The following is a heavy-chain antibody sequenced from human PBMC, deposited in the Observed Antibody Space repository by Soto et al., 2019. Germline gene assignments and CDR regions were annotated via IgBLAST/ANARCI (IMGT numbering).Heavy chain of an antibody. CDR3: ARVFVVRGGDSTDY. Sequence: QVQLQQWGAGLLKPSETLSLTCAVYGGSFSGYYWSWIRQPPGKGLEWIGEINHSGSTNYNPSLKSRVTISVDTSRSQFSLKLSSVTAADTAVYYCARVFVVRGGDSTDYWGQGTLVTVSS. D-gene: IGHD3-10*01. V-gene: IGHV4-34*01. J-gene: IGHJ4*02. CDR1: GGSFSGYY. CDR2: INHSGST.